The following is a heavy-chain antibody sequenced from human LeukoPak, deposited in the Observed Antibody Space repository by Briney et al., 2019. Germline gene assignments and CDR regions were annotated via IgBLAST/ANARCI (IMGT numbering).Heavy chain of an antibody. CDR3: TRDQRSGYSGYDYYYYYYMDV. J-gene: IGHJ6*03. V-gene: IGHV4-59*01. CDR2: IYYSGST. D-gene: IGHD5-12*01. CDR1: GGSISSYY. Sequence: SETLSLTCTVSGGSISSYYWSWIRQPPGKGLEWIGYIYYSGSTNYNPSLKSRVTISVDTSKNQFSLKLSSVTAADTAVYYCTRDQRSGYSGYDYYYYYYMDVWGKGTTVTVSS.